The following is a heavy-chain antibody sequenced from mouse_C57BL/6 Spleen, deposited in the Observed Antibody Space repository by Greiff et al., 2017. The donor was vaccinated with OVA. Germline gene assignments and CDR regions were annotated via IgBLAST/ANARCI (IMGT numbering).Heavy chain of an antibody. V-gene: IGHV1-22*01. CDR2: INPNNGGT. D-gene: IGHD1-1*01. CDR3: AREGYYGRGYFDV. CDR1: GYTFTDYN. J-gene: IGHJ1*03. Sequence: EVKLMESGPELVKPGASVKMSCKASGYTFTDYNMHWVKQSHGKSLEWIGYINPNNGGTSYNQKFKGKATLTVNKSSSTAYMELRSLTSEDSAVYYCAREGYYGRGYFDVWGTGTTVTVSS.